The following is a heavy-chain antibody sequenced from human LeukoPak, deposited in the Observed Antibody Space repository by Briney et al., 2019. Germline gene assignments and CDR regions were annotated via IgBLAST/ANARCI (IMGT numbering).Heavy chain of an antibody. V-gene: IGHV3-21*05. J-gene: IGHJ4*02. D-gene: IGHD3-10*01. CDR1: GFTFSSYG. CDR3: ARVRGGNFDY. Sequence: PGGSLRLSCAASGFTFSSYGMHWIRQAPGKGLEWVSYISGRNYTTYADSVKGRFIISRDNAKNSLFVQMNSLRAEDTAVYYCARVRGGNFDYWGQGTLVTVSS. CDR2: ISGRNYT.